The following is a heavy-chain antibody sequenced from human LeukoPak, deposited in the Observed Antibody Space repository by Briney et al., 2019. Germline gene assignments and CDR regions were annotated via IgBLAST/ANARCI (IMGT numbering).Heavy chain of an antibody. Sequence: GESLKISCQGSGYTFTTYWIAWVRRMPGKGLEWMGSICPGDSDARYSPSFQGQVTISADTSINTAHLQWSSLKASDTAMYYCAMCSSSWSRWNAFDIWGQGTMVTGSS. V-gene: IGHV5-51*01. D-gene: IGHD6-13*01. CDR1: GYTFTTYW. CDR3: AMCSSSWSRWNAFDI. CDR2: ICPGDSDA. J-gene: IGHJ3*02.